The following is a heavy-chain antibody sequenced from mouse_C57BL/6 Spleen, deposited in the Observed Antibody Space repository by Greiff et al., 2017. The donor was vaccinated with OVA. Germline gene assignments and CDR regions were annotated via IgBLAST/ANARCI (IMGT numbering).Heavy chain of an antibody. CDR1: GYAFSSYW. Sequence: VQLQQSGAELVKPGASVKISCKASGYAFSSYWMNWVKQRPGKGLEWIGQIYPGDGDTNYNGKFKGKATLTADKSSSTAYMQLSSLTSEDSAVYFCARGDTGGYYFDYWGQGTTLTVSS. CDR3: ARGDTGGYYFDY. J-gene: IGHJ2*01. V-gene: IGHV1-80*01. CDR2: IYPGDGDT. D-gene: IGHD1-1*01.